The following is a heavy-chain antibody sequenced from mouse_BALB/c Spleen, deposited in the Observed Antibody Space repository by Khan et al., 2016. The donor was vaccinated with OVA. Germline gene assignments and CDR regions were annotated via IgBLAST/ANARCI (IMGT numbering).Heavy chain of an antibody. Sequence: QIQLVQSGPELKKPGETVKISCKASGYTFTSYGMNWVKQSPGKALKWMGWINTYTGEPTYVDDFKGRFAFSLETSASTAYLQINNLKNEDTATYFCARPPYFSYTLDYGGQGNSVTVSS. CDR2: INTYTGEP. CDR3: ARPPYFSYTLDY. J-gene: IGHJ4*01. D-gene: IGHD2-10*01. V-gene: IGHV9-3-1*01. CDR1: GYTFTSYG.